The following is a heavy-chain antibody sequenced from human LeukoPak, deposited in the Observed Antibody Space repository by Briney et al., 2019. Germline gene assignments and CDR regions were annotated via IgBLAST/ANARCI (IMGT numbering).Heavy chain of an antibody. CDR3: ARHYYGSPLAY. CDR1: GYSISSGYY. J-gene: IGHJ4*02. CDR2: IYHSGST. Sequence: SETLSLTCTVSGYSISSGYYWGWIRQPPGKGLEWIGRIYHSGSTYYNPSLKSRVTISVDTSKNQFSLKLSSVTAADTAVYYCARHYYGSPLAYWGQGTLVTVSS. D-gene: IGHD3-10*01. V-gene: IGHV4-38-2*02.